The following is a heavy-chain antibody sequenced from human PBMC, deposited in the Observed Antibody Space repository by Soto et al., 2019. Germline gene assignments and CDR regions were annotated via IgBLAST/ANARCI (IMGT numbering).Heavy chain of an antibody. V-gene: IGHV4-30-4*01. CDR2: IYYSGST. J-gene: IGHJ5*02. D-gene: IGHD6-13*01. Sequence: PSETLSLTCTVSGGPISSGDYYWSWIRQPPGKGLEWIGYIYYSGSTNYNPSLKSRVTISVDTSKNQFSLKLSSVTAADTAVYYCARERPDGSRLDPWGQGTLVTVSS. CDR3: ARERPDGSRLDP. CDR1: GGPISSGDYY.